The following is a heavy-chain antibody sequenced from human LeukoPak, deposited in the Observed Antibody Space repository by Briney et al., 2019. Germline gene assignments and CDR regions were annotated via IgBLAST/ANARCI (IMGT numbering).Heavy chain of an antibody. CDR1: GGSFSGYY. J-gene: IGHJ3*02. Sequence: PSETLSLTCAVYGGSFSGYYWSWVRQPPGKGLEWIGEINHSGSTKYNPSLKSRVTISVDASKKQFSLKLSSVTAADTAVYYCARARRGGYKVRDAFDIWGQGTMVTVSS. V-gene: IGHV4-34*01. CDR2: INHSGST. D-gene: IGHD5-24*01. CDR3: ARARRGGYKVRDAFDI.